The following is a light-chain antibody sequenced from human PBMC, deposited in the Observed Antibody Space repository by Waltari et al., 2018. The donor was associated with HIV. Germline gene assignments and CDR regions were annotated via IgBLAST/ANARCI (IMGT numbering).Light chain of an antibody. CDR1: SSNIGSNY. CDR3: AAWDDSLSATV. V-gene: IGLV1-47*01. Sequence: QSVLTQPPSASGTPGQRVTISCSGSSSNIGSNYVYWYQQLPGTAPTLLIYMRDQRHAGVPDLFSESKSGTSAYLAISGLRSEDEAEYYCAAWDDSLSATVFGGGTKLTVL. J-gene: IGLJ2*01. CDR2: MRD.